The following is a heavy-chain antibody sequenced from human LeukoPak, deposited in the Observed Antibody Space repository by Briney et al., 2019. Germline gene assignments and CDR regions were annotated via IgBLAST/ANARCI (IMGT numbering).Heavy chain of an antibody. CDR2: IYSGGST. V-gene: IGHV3-53*01. CDR3: AKASSGYYFTFNY. Sequence: GGSLRLSCAASGFTVSSNYMSWVRQAPGKGLEWVSVIYSGGSTYYADSVKGRFTISRDNSKDTLYLQMNSLRAEDTAVYYCAKASSGYYFTFNYWGQGTLVTVSS. J-gene: IGHJ4*02. D-gene: IGHD3-22*01. CDR1: GFTVSSNY.